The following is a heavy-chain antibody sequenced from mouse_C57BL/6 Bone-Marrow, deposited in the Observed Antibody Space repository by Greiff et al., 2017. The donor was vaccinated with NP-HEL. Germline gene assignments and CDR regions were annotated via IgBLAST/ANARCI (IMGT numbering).Heavy chain of an antibody. CDR2: INSDGGST. CDR3: ASGSILDY. CDR1: EYEFPSHD. J-gene: IGHJ2*01. Sequence: EVKLMESGGGLVQPGESLKLSCESNEYEFPSHDMSWVRKTPGQRLELVAAINSDGGSTYYPDNMERRFIISRDNTKKTLYLQMSSLRSEDTALYYCASGSILDYWGQGTTLTVSS. V-gene: IGHV5-2*01. D-gene: IGHD1-1*01.